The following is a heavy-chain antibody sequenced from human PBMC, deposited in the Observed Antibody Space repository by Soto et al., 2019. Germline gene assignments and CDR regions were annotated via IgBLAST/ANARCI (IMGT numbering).Heavy chain of an antibody. D-gene: IGHD5-12*01. CDR3: ARALVATNAFDY. CDR2: IIPILRTA. CDR1: GDTFSSYG. Sequence: QVQVEQSGAEVKKPGSSVKVSCKASGDTFSSYGFTWVRQAPGQGLEWMGGIIPILRTANYAQKFQGRVTITAYVSTSTAYMELSSLRSDDTAVYYCARALVATNAFDYWGQGILVTVSS. V-gene: IGHV1-69*11. J-gene: IGHJ4*02.